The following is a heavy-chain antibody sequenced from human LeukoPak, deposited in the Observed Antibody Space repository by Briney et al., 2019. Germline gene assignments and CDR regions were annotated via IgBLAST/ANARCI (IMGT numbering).Heavy chain of an antibody. CDR2: ISYDGSNK. V-gene: IGHV3-30-3*01. CDR1: GFTFSSYA. J-gene: IGHJ6*02. D-gene: IGHD6-19*01. Sequence: GGSLRLSCAASGFTFSSYAMHWVRQAPGKGLEWVAVISYDGSNKYYADSVKGRFTISRDNSKNTLYLQMNSLKTEDTAVYYCTTAVAGATYNYYYYGMDVWGQGTTVTVSS. CDR3: TTAVAGATYNYYYYGMDV.